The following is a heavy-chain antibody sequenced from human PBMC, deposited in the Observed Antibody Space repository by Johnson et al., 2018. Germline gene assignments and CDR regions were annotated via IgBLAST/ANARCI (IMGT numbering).Heavy chain of an antibody. V-gene: IGHV3-30-3*01. CDR3: GKDGWEGDFGMDV. J-gene: IGHJ6*02. Sequence: QVQLVESGGGVVQPGRSLRLSCAASGFTFSSYAMHWVRQAAGKGLSWVAVISHDGSNKYYADSVKGRFSISRDNYKKTLHLQMNSLRAEDTGVYYWGKDGWEGDFGMDVWGQGTTVTVPS. D-gene: IGHD6-19*01. CDR2: ISHDGSNK. CDR1: GFTFSSYA.